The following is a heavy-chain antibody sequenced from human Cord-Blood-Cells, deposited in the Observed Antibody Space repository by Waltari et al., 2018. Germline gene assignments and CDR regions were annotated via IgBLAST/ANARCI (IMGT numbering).Heavy chain of an antibody. D-gene: IGHD3-22*01. V-gene: IGHV4-39*07. CDR2: IYYSGST. CDR3: ARPGYYDSSGYYFDY. CDR1: GGSISSSSYY. J-gene: IGHJ4*02. Sequence: QLQLQESGPGLVKPSETLSLTCTVSGGSISSSSYYWGWIRQPPGKGLEWIGRIYYSGSTYYNPSRKSRVTISVDPSKNQFSLKLSSVTAADTAVYYCARPGYYDSSGYYFDYWGQGTLVTVSS.